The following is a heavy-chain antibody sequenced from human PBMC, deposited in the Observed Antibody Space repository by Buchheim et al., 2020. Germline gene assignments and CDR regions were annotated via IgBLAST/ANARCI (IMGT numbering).Heavy chain of an antibody. V-gene: IGHV4-30-2*01. CDR1: GGSISSDDSS. D-gene: IGHD3-22*01. Sequence: QLQLQESGSGLVKPSQTLSLTCAVSGGSISSDDSSWSWIRQPPGKGLEWIGYVYHSGYTYYNSSLKSRVTISVDRSQTQLSLKLTSVTAADTAIYYCARVSGSGYYFDYWGQGTL. CDR3: ARVSGSGYYFDY. CDR2: VYHSGYT. J-gene: IGHJ4*02.